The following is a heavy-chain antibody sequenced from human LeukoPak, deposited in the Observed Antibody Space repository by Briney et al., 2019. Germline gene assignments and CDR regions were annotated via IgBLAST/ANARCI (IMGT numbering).Heavy chain of an antibody. J-gene: IGHJ4*02. Sequence: ASVKVSCKASGYTFTSYYMHWVRQATGQGLDWMGIINPSGGSTSYAQKFQGRVTMTRDTSTSTVYMELSSLRSEDTAVYYCARGIVGANYFDYWGQGTLVTVSS. CDR2: INPSGGST. CDR1: GYTFTSYY. CDR3: ARGIVGANYFDY. D-gene: IGHD1-26*01. V-gene: IGHV1-46*01.